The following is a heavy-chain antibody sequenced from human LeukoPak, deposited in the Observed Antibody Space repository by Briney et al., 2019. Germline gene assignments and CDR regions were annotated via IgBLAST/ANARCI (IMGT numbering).Heavy chain of an antibody. CDR3: ARSQMDV. CDR1: GFIFSAYW. CDR2: INDDGTTT. J-gene: IGHJ6*02. Sequence: GSLRLSCAASGFIFSAYWMLWVRQVPGKGLVWVSRINDDGTTTDYADSVKGRFTISRDNAKNTLYLQMSSLRAEDTAIYYCARSQMDVWGHGTTVTVSS. V-gene: IGHV3-74*01.